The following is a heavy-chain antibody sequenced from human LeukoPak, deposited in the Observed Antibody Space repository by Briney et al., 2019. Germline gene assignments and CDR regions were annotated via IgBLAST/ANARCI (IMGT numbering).Heavy chain of an antibody. J-gene: IGHJ4*02. Sequence: ASVTVSCKTSRYMVSDYYMHWVRQAPGQGLEWMGWLRGDTGDTDSPQKFKGRVTMTRDTATNTAYMQLSRLTYDDTAIYFCARVRYNACDYWGQGTLVTVSS. V-gene: IGHV1-2*02. CDR3: ARVRYNACDY. D-gene: IGHD1-1*01. CDR1: RYMVSDYY. CDR2: LRGDTGDT.